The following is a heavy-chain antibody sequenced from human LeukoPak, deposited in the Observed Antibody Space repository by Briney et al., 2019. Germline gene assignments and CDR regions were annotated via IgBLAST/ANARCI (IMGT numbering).Heavy chain of an antibody. D-gene: IGHD6-6*01. Sequence: GEPLKISCKAPGSSFTSYWSSWVRQMPGKGLEWTRVIYPGDSYTRYSPSFQGQVTISADKSISTAYLQWSSLKASDTAMYYCARKYSSSSGFAFDIWGQGTMVTVSS. V-gene: IGHV5-51*01. CDR3: ARKYSSSSGFAFDI. J-gene: IGHJ3*02. CDR2: IYPGDSYT. CDR1: GSSFTSYW.